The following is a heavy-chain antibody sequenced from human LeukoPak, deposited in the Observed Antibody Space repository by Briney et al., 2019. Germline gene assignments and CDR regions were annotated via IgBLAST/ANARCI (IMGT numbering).Heavy chain of an antibody. J-gene: IGHJ4*02. CDR1: GFTFSSYW. Sequence: GGSLRLSCAASGFTFSSYWMSWVRQAPGKGLEWVANIKQDGSEKYYVDSVKGRFTISRDNAKNSLYLQMYSLRAEDTAVYYCARDTSVYDYVWGSYRPDPFDYWGQGTLVTVSS. V-gene: IGHV3-7*01. D-gene: IGHD3-16*02. CDR2: IKQDGSEK. CDR3: ARDTSVYDYVWGSYRPDPFDY.